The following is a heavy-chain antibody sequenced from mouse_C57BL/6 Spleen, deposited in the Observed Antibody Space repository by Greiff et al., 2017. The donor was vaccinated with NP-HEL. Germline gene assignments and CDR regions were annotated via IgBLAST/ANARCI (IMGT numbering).Heavy chain of an antibody. CDR1: GYTFTSYW. J-gene: IGHJ2*01. V-gene: IGHV1-59*01. D-gene: IGHD1-1*01. CDR2: IDPSDSYT. CDR3: ARPITTVVATVDFDY. Sequence: VQLQQSGAELVRPGTSVKLSCKASGYTFTSYWMHWVKHRPGQGLEWIGVIDPSDSYTNYNQKFKGKDTLTVETSSSTAYMQLSSLTSEDSAVYYCARPITTVVATVDFDYWGQGTTLTVSS.